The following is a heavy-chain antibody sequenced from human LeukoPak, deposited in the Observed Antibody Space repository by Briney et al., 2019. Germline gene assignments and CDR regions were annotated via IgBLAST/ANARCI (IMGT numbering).Heavy chain of an antibody. CDR3: ARRKVIVVITTVQFDWFDP. Sequence: PSETLSLTCAVYGGYFSGYYWSWIRQPPGKGLEWIGEINHSGSTNYNPSLKSRVTISVDTSKNQFSLKLSSVTAADTAVYYCARRKVIVVITTVQFDWFDPWGQGTLVTVSS. CDR1: GGYFSGYY. J-gene: IGHJ5*02. CDR2: INHSGST. D-gene: IGHD3-22*01. V-gene: IGHV4-34*01.